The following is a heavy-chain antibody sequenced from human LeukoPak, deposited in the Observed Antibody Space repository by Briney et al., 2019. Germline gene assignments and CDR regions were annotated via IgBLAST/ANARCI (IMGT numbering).Heavy chain of an antibody. J-gene: IGHJ4*02. Sequence: PGRSLRLSCAASGFTFSSYAMHWVRQAPGKGLEWVAVISYDGSNEYYADSVKGRFTISRDNSKNTLYLQMNSLRAEDTAVYYCARDSPVFDFWSGYRSEYYFDYWGQGTLVTVSS. V-gene: IGHV3-30-3*01. CDR3: ARDSPVFDFWSGYRSEYYFDY. D-gene: IGHD3-3*01. CDR1: GFTFSSYA. CDR2: ISYDGSNE.